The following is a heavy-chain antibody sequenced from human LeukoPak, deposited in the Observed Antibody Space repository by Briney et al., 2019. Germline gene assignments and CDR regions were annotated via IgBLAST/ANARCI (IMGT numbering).Heavy chain of an antibody. J-gene: IGHJ3*02. V-gene: IGHV4-4*02. CDR2: INHSGST. CDR1: GGSISSSNW. D-gene: IGHD6-19*01. CDR3: ARALVAGTDAFDI. Sequence: SGTLSLTCAVSGGSISSSNWWSWIRQPPGKGLEWIGEINHSGSTNYNPSLKSRVTISVDTSKNQFSLKLSSVTAADTAVYYCARALVAGTDAFDIWGQGTMVTVSS.